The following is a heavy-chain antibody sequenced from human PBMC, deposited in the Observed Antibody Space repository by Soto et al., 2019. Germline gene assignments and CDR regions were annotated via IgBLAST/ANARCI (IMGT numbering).Heavy chain of an antibody. Sequence: GESLKISCSASGFTLSNDLVHWVRQSPGKGLVWVSRISADGSDTAYADSVKGRFSISRDNARNTVYLQMSSLRVDGTAVYYCLGKVPRGPWRAWGKGTLVTVSS. CDR3: LGKVPRGPWRA. V-gene: IGHV3-74*01. D-gene: IGHD1-26*01. J-gene: IGHJ4*02. CDR2: ISADGSDT. CDR1: GFTLSNDL.